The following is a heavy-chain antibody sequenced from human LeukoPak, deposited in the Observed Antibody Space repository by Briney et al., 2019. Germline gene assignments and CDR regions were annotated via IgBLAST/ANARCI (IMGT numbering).Heavy chain of an antibody. Sequence: ESGPTLVKPTQTLTLTCTFSGFSLTTDQVVVGWVRQPPGKAPEWLTFIYGNNDKRYSSSLSSRLTITKDTSKNQVVLTMTDMASVDTATYYCVHSTTVTSVDVWGRGTLVTVSS. CDR2: IYGNNDK. CDR3: VHSTTVTSVDV. CDR1: GFSLTTDQVV. J-gene: IGHJ4*02. D-gene: IGHD4-17*01. V-gene: IGHV2-5*01.